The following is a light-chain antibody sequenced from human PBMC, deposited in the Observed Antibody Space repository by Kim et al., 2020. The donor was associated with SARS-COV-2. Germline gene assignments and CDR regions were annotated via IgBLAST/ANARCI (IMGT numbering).Light chain of an antibody. Sequence: VVRQSPATLSLSPGERATLSCRASQSVGTYLAWYQQKPGQAPRLLIYDASKRATGIPARFRGSGSGSDFTLTIGTLEPEDFAVYYCQQRSNFGQGTRLEIK. CDR3: QQRSN. V-gene: IGKV3-11*01. CDR1: QSVGTY. J-gene: IGKJ5*01. CDR2: DAS.